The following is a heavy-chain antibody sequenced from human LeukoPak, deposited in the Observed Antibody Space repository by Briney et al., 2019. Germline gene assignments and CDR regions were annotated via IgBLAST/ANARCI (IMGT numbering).Heavy chain of an antibody. CDR3: AREFDTGYCSSTSCYVYYYYGMDV. V-gene: IGHV3-48*04. CDR1: GFTFSSCS. CDR2: ISSSSSTI. J-gene: IGHJ6*02. Sequence: GGSLRLSCAASGFTFSSCSMNWARQAPGKGLEWVSYISSSSSTIYYADSVKGRFTISRDNAKNSLYLQMNSLRAEDTAVYYCAREFDTGYCSSTSCYVYYYYGMDVWGQGTTVTVSS. D-gene: IGHD2-2*01.